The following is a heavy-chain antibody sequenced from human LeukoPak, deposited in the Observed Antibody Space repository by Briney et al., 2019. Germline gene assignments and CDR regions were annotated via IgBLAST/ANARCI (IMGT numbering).Heavy chain of an antibody. CDR3: AKGWGIRYYYYMDV. Sequence: GGSLRLSCAASGCTFSLYWMSWVRQAPGKGLEWVANIKEDGSEKDYVDSVKGRFTISRDNANKSLYLQMDSLRAEDTAVYYCAKGWGIRYYYYMDVWREQTTLTISS. CDR1: GCTFSLYW. J-gene: IGHJ6*03. CDR2: IKEDGSEK. V-gene: IGHV3-7*01. D-gene: IGHD7-27*01.